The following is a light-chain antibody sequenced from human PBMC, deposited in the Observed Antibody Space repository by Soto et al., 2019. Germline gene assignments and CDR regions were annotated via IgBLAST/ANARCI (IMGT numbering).Light chain of an antibody. V-gene: IGKV3-11*01. CDR1: QTITIY. CDR3: QQRADWPIT. CDR2: DAS. Sequence: EIVLTQSPGTLSLSPGERATLSCRASQTITIYLAWYQQKPGQAPRLLIYDASNRATGIPARFSGSGSGTDFTLTISSLEPDDFAVYYCQQRADWPITFGQGTRLEIK. J-gene: IGKJ5*01.